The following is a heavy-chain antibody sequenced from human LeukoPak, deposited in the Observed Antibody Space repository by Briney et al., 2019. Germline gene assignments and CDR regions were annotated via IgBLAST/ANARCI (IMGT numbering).Heavy chain of an antibody. CDR1: GLTFSSYA. Sequence: GGSLRLSCAASGLTFSSYAMSWVRQAPGKGLEWVSAISGSGGSTYYADSVKGRFTIYRDNSKNTLYLQMNSLRAEDTAVYYCAKPSPPYYDFWSGYSAFDYWGQGTLVTVSS. J-gene: IGHJ4*02. V-gene: IGHV3-23*01. D-gene: IGHD3-3*01. CDR3: AKPSPPYYDFWSGYSAFDY. CDR2: ISGSGGST.